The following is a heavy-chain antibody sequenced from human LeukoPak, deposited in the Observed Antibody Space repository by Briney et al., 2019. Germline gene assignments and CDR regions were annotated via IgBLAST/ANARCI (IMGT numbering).Heavy chain of an antibody. Sequence: ASVKVSCKASGYTFTSYYMHWVRQAPGQGLEWMGIINPSGGSTSYARKFQGRVTMTRDTSTSTVYMELSSLRPEDTAVYYCAMIVVVIPGNDAFDIWGQGTMVTVSS. D-gene: IGHD3-22*01. V-gene: IGHV1-46*03. CDR1: GYTFTSYY. CDR2: INPSGGST. CDR3: AMIVVVIPGNDAFDI. J-gene: IGHJ3*02.